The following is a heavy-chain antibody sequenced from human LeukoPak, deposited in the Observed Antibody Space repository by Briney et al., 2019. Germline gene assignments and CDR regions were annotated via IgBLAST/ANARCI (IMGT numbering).Heavy chain of an antibody. CDR2: IYHSGGT. J-gene: IGHJ5*02. CDR3: ARDPMTTVSGPVDWFDP. V-gene: IGHV4-38-2*02. Sequence: SETLSLTCTVSGYSISSGYYWGWIRQPPGKGLEWIGSIYHSGGTYYNPSLKSRVTISVDTSKNQFSLKLSSVTAADTAVYYCARDPMTTVSGPVDWFDPWGQGTLVTVSS. D-gene: IGHD4-11*01. CDR1: GYSISSGYY.